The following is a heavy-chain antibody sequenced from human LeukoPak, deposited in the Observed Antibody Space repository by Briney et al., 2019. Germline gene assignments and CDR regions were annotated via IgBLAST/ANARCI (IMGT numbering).Heavy chain of an antibody. J-gene: IGHJ6*03. CDR3: ARADYYYYYMDV. CDR1: GVSITNYY. Sequence: SETLSLTCTISGVSITNYYWSWIRQPPGKGLEWIGYIFTSGSTNYNPSLKSRVTISVDTSKNQFSLKLSSVTAADTAVYYCARADYYYYYMDVWGKGTTVTVSS. V-gene: IGHV4-4*09. CDR2: IFTSGST.